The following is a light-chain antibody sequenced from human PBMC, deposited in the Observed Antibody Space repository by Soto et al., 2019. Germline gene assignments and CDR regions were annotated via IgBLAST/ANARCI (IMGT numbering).Light chain of an antibody. J-gene: IGKJ3*01. CDR1: QSLLHSNGYSY. CDR3: MQALQTPRT. V-gene: IGKV2-28*01. CDR2: LGS. Sequence: DIVMTRSPLSLPVTPGEPASISCRSSQSLLHSNGYSYLDWYLQKPGQSPQLLIYLGSNRASGVPDRFSGSGSGTDFTLKISRVEAEDVGVYYCMQALQTPRTFGPGTKGDI.